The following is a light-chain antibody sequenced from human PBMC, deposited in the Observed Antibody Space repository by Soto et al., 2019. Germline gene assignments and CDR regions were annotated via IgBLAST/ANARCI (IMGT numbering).Light chain of an antibody. V-gene: IGKV1-5*03. CDR1: QSISSS. J-gene: IGKJ1*01. CDR2: KAS. Sequence: DIPMTQSPSTLSASVGDRVTITCRASQSISSSLAWYQQKPGKAPNLLIYKASSLDSGVPSRFSGSGYGTEFTLTISTLQPDDFAIYYCQQYNTYWTFGQGTKVEIK. CDR3: QQYNTYWT.